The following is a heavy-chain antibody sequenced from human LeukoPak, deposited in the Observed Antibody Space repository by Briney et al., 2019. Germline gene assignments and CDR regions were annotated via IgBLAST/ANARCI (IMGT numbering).Heavy chain of an antibody. D-gene: IGHD3-10*01. V-gene: IGHV1-46*01. CDR2: IKPSGGST. Sequence: ASVKVSCKASGYTFTSYYMHWVRQAPGQGLEWMGIIKPSGGSTSYAQKFQGRVTMTRDTSTSTVYMELSSLRSEDTAVYYCARGITLIRGLIITWFDPWGPGTLVAVSS. CDR3: ARGITLIRGLIITWFDP. CDR1: GYTFTSYY. J-gene: IGHJ5*02.